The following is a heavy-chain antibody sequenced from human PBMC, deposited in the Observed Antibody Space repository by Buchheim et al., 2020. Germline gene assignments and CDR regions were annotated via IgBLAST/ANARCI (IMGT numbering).Heavy chain of an antibody. CDR3: ARTVYYYDSSGFLYYFDY. D-gene: IGHD3-22*01. CDR1: GGSISSYY. Sequence: QVQLQESGPGLVKPSETLSLTCTVSGGSISSYYWSWIRQPPGKGLEWIGYIYYSGSTNYNPSLKSRVTISEDTSKNQFSLKLSSVTAADTAVYYCARTVYYYDSSGFLYYFDYWGQGTL. J-gene: IGHJ4*02. V-gene: IGHV4-59*01. CDR2: IYYSGST.